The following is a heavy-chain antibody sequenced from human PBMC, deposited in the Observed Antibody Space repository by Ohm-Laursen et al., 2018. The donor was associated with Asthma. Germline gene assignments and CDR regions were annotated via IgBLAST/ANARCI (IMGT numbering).Heavy chain of an antibody. CDR1: GFTFSGYW. D-gene: IGHD5-24*01. CDR3: ARGNLEGLQ. Sequence: SLRLSCTASGFTFSGYWMHWVRQAPGKGLVWVSRINSDVSDTTYADSVKGRFTISRDDAKNTLYLQMNSLRVDDTAVYYCARGNLEGLQWGQGTLVTVSS. V-gene: IGHV3-74*01. J-gene: IGHJ4*02. CDR2: INSDVSDT.